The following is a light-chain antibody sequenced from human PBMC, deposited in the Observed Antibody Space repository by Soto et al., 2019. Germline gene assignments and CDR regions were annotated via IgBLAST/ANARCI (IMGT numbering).Light chain of an antibody. Sequence: DIQMTQSPSTLSASVGDRVTITCRASQRISSWLAWYQQKPGKAPKLLIYKASSLESGVPSRFSGSGSGTEFTLTISSMQPDDVATYYCQQYNSYSLTFGGGTKVEIK. J-gene: IGKJ4*01. V-gene: IGKV1-5*03. CDR2: KAS. CDR1: QRISSW. CDR3: QQYNSYSLT.